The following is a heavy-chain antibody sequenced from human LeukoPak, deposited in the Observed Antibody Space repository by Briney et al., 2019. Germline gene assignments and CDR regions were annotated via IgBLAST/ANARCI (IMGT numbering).Heavy chain of an antibody. V-gene: IGHV3-21*01. Sequence: GGSLRLSCAASGSTFSSYSMNWVRQAPGKGLEWVSSISGSSSYIYYADSVKGRFTISRDNAKNSLYLQMNSLRAEDTAVYYCARRWERITMIVVVNGMDVWGQGTTVTVSS. CDR3: ARRWERITMIVVVNGMDV. CDR2: ISGSSSYI. J-gene: IGHJ6*02. CDR1: GSTFSSYS. D-gene: IGHD3-22*01.